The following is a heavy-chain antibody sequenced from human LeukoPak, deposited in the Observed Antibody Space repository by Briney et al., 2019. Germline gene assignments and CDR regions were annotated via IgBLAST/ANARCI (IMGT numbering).Heavy chain of an antibody. CDR2: LYSGGNT. D-gene: IGHD3-10*01. Sequence: GGSLRLSCAASGFTVSSNYLSWVRQAPGKGLEWVSVLYSGGNTYYADSVKGRFTISRDNSKNTLYLQMNSLSAEDTAVYYCARYDGGSGPFDYWGQGTLVTVSS. J-gene: IGHJ4*02. CDR3: ARYDGGSGPFDY. V-gene: IGHV3-53*01. CDR1: GFTVSSNY.